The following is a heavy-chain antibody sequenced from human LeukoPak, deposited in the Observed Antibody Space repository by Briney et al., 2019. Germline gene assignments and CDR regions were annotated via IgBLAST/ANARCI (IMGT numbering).Heavy chain of an antibody. Sequence: SETLSLTCAVYGGSFSGYYWSWIRQPPGKGLEWIGETNHSGSTNYNPSLKSRVTISVDTSKNQFSLKLSSVTAADTAVYYCASTYCSGGSCYSPLDYWGQGTLVTVSS. V-gene: IGHV4-34*01. CDR2: TNHSGST. D-gene: IGHD2-15*01. CDR3: ASTYCSGGSCYSPLDY. CDR1: GGSFSGYY. J-gene: IGHJ4*02.